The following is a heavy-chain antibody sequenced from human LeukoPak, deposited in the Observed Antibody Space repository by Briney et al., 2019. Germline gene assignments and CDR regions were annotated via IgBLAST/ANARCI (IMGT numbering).Heavy chain of an antibody. CDR2: IRSDGSNK. CDR3: EKVTEEYCSSTSCQTYYYYYMDV. J-gene: IGHJ6*03. CDR1: GFTFSSYG. V-gene: IGHV3-30*02. D-gene: IGHD2-2*01. Sequence: GGSLRLSCAASGFTFSSYGMHWVRQAPGKGLEWVAYIRSDGSNKYYADSVKGRFTISRDNSKNTLYLQMNSLRAEDTAVYYCEKVTEEYCSSTSCQTYYYYYMDVWGKGTTVTVSS.